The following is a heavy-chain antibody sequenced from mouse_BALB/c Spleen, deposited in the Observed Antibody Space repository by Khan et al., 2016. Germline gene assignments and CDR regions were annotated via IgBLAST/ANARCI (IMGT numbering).Heavy chain of an antibody. CDR3: ARYYRYCSAMDY. CDR1: GFTVSDYY. V-gene: IGHV5-12*02. CDR2: ISNGGGST. D-gene: IGHD2-14*01. Sequence: EVELVESGGGLVQPGGSLKLSCATSGFTVSDYYMYWVRQTPEKRLEWVAYISNGGGSTYHPDTVKGRFTISRDNAKNTLHLQMSRLKSEDTTMYYCARYYRYCSAMDYWGQGTSVTVSS. J-gene: IGHJ4*01.